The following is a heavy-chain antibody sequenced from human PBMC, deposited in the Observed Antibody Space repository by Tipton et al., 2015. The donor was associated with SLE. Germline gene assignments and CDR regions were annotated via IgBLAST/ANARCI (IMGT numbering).Heavy chain of an antibody. J-gene: IGHJ4*02. V-gene: IGHV3-53*01. CDR2: IYSDGNT. D-gene: IGHD6-13*01. Sequence: SLRLSCAASGFTVSHNYISWVRQAPGKGLEWVSLIYSDGNTYYADSVKGRFTISRDSSKNTLYLQMNSLRAEDTAVYYCARVRDAYSSSWYGTFDYWGQGTLVTVSS. CDR3: ARVRDAYSSSWYGTFDY. CDR1: GFTVSHNY.